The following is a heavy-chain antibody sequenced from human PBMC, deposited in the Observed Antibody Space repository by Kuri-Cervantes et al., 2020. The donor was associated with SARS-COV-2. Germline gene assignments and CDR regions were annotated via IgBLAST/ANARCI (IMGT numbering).Heavy chain of an antibody. CDR3: ARVSRITIFGVANDAFDI. V-gene: IGHV3-30*03. CDR1: GFTFSRSG. CDR2: ISYDGHNK. J-gene: IGHJ3*02. Sequence: GGSLRLSCAATGFTFSRSGMHWFRQAPGKRLEWVAAISYDGHNKYYIDTVRGRFTISRDNAKNSLYLQMNSLRDEDTAVYYCARVSRITIFGVANDAFDIWGQGTMVTVSS. D-gene: IGHD3-3*01.